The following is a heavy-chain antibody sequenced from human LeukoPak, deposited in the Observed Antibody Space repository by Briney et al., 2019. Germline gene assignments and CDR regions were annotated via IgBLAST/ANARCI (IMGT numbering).Heavy chain of an antibody. CDR2: IYSSGST. Sequence: SETLSLTCTVSGGSIGTYCWSWIRQPPGKGLEWIAYIYSSGSTNYNPSLKSRVTISVDTSKNQFSLKLSSVTAADTAVYYCARMRYEGAFDIWGQGTMVTVSS. J-gene: IGHJ3*02. CDR1: GGSIGTYC. CDR3: ARMRYEGAFDI. V-gene: IGHV4-4*08. D-gene: IGHD1-14*01.